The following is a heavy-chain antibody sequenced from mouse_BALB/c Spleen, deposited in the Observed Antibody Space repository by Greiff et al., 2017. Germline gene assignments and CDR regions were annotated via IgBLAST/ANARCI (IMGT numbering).Heavy chain of an antibody. CDR3: ARDPYYGYDAY. CDR1: GFSLTSYG. J-gene: IGHJ3*01. Sequence: VMLVESGPGLVAPSQSLSITCTVSGFSLTSYGVHWVRQPPGKGLEWLGVIWAGGSTNYNSALMSRLSISKDNSKSQVFLKMNSLQTDDTAMYYCARDPYYGYDAYWGQGTLVTVSA. CDR2: IWAGGST. V-gene: IGHV2-9*02. D-gene: IGHD2-2*01.